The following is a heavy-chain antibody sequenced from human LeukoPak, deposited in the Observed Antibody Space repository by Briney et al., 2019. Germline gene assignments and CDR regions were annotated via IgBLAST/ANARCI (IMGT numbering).Heavy chain of an antibody. CDR1: GFSLSTSGRC. V-gene: IGHV2-70*11. CDR2: IDWDDDK. J-gene: IGHJ4*02. Sequence: SGPTLVNPTQTLTLTRTFSGFSLSTSGRCGSWIRQPPGKALEWLARIDWDDDKHYSTSLKTRLTISKDTSKNQVVLTMTTMDPVDTATYYCARIFSSTSCYDYWGQGTLVTVSS. D-gene: IGHD2-2*01. CDR3: ARIFSSTSCYDY.